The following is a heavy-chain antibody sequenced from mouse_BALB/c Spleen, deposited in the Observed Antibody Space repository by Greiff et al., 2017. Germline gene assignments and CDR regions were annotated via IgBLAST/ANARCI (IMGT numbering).Heavy chain of an antibody. CDR2: IDPANGNT. CDR3: ASCPYYYGSCDLYAMDY. J-gene: IGHJ4*01. Sequence: VQLKESGAELVKPGASVKLSCTASGFNIKDTYMHWVKQRPEQGLEWIGRIDPANGNTKYDPKFQGKATITADTSSNTAYLQLSSLTSEDTAVYYCASCPYYYGSCDLYAMDYWGQGTSVTVSS. V-gene: IGHV14-3*02. D-gene: IGHD1-1*01. CDR1: GFNIKDTY.